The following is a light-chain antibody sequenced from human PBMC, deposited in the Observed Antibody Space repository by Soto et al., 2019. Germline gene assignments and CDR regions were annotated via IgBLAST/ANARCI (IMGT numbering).Light chain of an antibody. J-gene: IGKJ4*01. CDR1: QSVSSY. CDR2: APS. CDR3: QQRSNWPLT. Sequence: EIVLTQSPATLSLSPGERATLSCRASQSVSSYLAWYQQKPGQAPRLLIYAPSIRATGIPARFSGSGSGTDFTLTISSLEPEDFAVYYCQQRSNWPLTFGGGTKVEIK. V-gene: IGKV3-11*01.